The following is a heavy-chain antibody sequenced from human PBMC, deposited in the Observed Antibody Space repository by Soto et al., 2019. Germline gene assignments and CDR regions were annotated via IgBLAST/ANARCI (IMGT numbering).Heavy chain of an antibody. CDR3: ARRGKPGYGSGPYYFDY. D-gene: IGHD3-10*01. Sequence: GGSLRLSCAASGFTFSSYAMSWVRQAPGKGLEWVSAISGSGGSTYYADSVKGRFTISRDNSKNTLYLQMNSLRAEDTAVYYCARRGKPGYGSGPYYFDYWGQGTLVTVSS. J-gene: IGHJ4*02. V-gene: IGHV3-23*01. CDR1: GFTFSSYA. CDR2: ISGSGGST.